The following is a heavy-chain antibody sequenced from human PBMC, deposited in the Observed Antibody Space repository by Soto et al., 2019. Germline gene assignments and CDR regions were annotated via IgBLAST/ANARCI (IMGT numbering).Heavy chain of an antibody. Sequence: PGGSLRLSCVASGFTFSSYVIHWVRQAPGKGLEWVALISTDGTEKHYPGSVRGRSTISRDNSKNTLYLQMNSLRTEDTAVYYCARLGPYGSESCMFRHSRFDPWGQGTRVTVSS. CDR2: ISTDGTEK. V-gene: IGHV3-30*14. CDR1: GFTFSSYV. D-gene: IGHD3-10*01. J-gene: IGHJ5*02. CDR3: ARLGPYGSESCMFRHSRFDP.